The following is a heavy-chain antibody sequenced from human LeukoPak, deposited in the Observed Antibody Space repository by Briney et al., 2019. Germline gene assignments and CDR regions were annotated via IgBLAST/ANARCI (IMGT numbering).Heavy chain of an antibody. J-gene: IGHJ4*02. D-gene: IGHD1-1*01. CDR1: GFTFTNSA. CDR2: IVVGSGNT. CDR3: AADNQQTAV. Sequence: ASVKVSCKASGFTFTNSAMQWVRQARGQRLEWIGWIVVGSGNTNYAQKFQERVTMTRDKSTSTAYMELSSLRSEDTAVYYCAADNQQTAVWGQGTLVTVSS. V-gene: IGHV1-58*02.